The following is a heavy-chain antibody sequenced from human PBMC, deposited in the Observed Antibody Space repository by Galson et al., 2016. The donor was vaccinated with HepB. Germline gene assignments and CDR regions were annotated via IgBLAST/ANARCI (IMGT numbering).Heavy chain of an antibody. CDR3: AKSSGYDYQWYFEL. Sequence: SLRLSCAASGLTFSDYAMTWVRQAPGRGLEWVSVISGSGTSTYYADSVKGRFTISRDNSKNTLYLQLNRLRAEDTAVYFCAKSSGYDYQWYFELWGRGTLVTVSS. V-gene: IGHV3-23*01. CDR1: GLTFSDYA. D-gene: IGHD3-22*01. CDR2: ISGSGTST. J-gene: IGHJ2*01.